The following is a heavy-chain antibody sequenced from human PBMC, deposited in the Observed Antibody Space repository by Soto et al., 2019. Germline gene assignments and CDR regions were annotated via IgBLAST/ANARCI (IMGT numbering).Heavy chain of an antibody. Sequence: GGSLRLSCAASGFTFSSYAMSWVRQAPGKGLEWVSAISGSGGSTYYADSVKGRFTISRDNSKNTLYLQMNSLRAEDTAVYYCASSPAAAGTPLFFDYWGQGTLVTVSS. D-gene: IGHD6-13*01. CDR2: ISGSGGST. V-gene: IGHV3-23*01. CDR1: GFTFSSYA. J-gene: IGHJ4*02. CDR3: ASSPAAAGTPLFFDY.